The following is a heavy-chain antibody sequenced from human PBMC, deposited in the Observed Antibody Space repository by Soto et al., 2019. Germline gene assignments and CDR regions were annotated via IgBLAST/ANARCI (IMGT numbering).Heavy chain of an antibody. CDR2: IYYSGST. V-gene: IGHV4-39*01. J-gene: IGHJ4*02. CDR1: GGSISSSSYY. D-gene: IGHD3-10*01. CDR3: ARRPMVRGVINYFDY. Sequence: ASETLSLTCTVSGGSISSSSYYWGWIRQPPGKGLEWIGSIYYSGSTYYNPSLKSRVTISVDTSKNQFSLKLSSVTAADTAVYYCARRPMVRGVINYFDYWGQGTLVTVSS.